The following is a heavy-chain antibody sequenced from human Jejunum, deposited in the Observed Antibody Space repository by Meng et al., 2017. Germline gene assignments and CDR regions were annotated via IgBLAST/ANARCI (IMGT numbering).Heavy chain of an antibody. J-gene: IGHJ4*02. CDR2: IQYSGTT. D-gene: IGHD4-11*01. CDR3: ARGNYFSSHDY. CDR1: GGSITSNDYY. Sequence: QVQLQQSGQGWVKPSQTLSLTCTVSGGSITSNDYYCSWIRQPPGKGLEWIGFIQYSGTTYYSPSLKSRVTISTDTSQKQCSLEVSSVTAADSAVYYCARGNYFSSHDYWGQGTLVTVSS. V-gene: IGHV4-30-4*01.